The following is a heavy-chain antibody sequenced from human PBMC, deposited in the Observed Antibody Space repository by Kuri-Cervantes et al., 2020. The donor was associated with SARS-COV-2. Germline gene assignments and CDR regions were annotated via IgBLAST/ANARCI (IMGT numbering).Heavy chain of an antibody. D-gene: IGHD3-22*01. CDR1: GFTFSSYG. Sequence: SCAASGFTFSSYGMHWVRQAPGKGLEWVAVISYDGSNKYYADSVKGRFTISRDNSKNTLYLQMNSLRAEDTAVYYCAKGYYDSSGYRTLDYWGQGTLVTVSS. CDR3: AKGYYDSSGYRTLDY. J-gene: IGHJ4*02. CDR2: ISYDGSNK. V-gene: IGHV3-30*18.